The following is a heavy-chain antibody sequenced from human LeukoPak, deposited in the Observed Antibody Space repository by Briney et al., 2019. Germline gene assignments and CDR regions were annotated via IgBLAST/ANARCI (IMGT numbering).Heavy chain of an antibody. CDR3: ARESSGWYYHY. Sequence: ASVKVSCKASRYTFTGYYMHWVRQAPGQGLEWMGRINPNSGGTNYAQKFQGRVTMTRDTSISTAYMELSRLRSDDTAVYYCARESSGWYYHYWGQGTLVTVSS. V-gene: IGHV1-2*06. D-gene: IGHD6-19*01. CDR2: INPNSGGT. CDR1: RYTFTGYY. J-gene: IGHJ4*02.